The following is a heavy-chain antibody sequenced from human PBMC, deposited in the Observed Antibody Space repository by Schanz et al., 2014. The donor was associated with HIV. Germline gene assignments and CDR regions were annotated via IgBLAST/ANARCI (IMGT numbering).Heavy chain of an antibody. CDR3: AKGLRQWLVLGGSDY. CDR2: IPNDGSNK. J-gene: IGHJ4*02. CDR1: GFIFSNYG. D-gene: IGHD6-19*01. V-gene: IGHV3-30*18. Sequence: VQLVESGGGVVQPGRSLRLSCGGSGFIFSNYGMHWVPPAPGKGGGWGAFIPNDGSNKYYADSVKGRFTIARDNSKNTLYLQMNSLRAEDTAVYYCAKGLRQWLVLGGSDYWGQGTLVTVSS.